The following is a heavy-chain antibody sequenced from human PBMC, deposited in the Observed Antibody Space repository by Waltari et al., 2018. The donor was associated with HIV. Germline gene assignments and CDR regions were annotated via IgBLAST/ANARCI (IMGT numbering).Heavy chain of an antibody. CDR3: ARDVDRGRGNWFDP. V-gene: IGHV1-3*01. J-gene: IGHJ5*02. Sequence: QVQLVQSGAEVKEPGAAVKVSCQASGYTFTTYNLHWVRQAPGQRLEWMGWINAANGNIKYSQKFQGRVTITRDTSASTVYMELISLRAEDTAVYYCARDVDRGRGNWFDPWGQGTLVTVSS. CDR1: GYTFTTYN. D-gene: IGHD3-10*01. CDR2: INAANGNI.